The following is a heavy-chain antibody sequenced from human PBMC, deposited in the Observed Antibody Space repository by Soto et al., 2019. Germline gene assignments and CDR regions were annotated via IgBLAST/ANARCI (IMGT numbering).Heavy chain of an antibody. CDR1: GDSVSSGGYY. Sequence: PSETLSLTCTVSGDSVSSGGYYWNWIRQHPGRGLEWLGYIYDSETTYYNPSLKSRVTISVDTSKNQFSLKLSSVTAADTAVYYCARGKLAYYYDSSGYIRYYFDYWGQETLVTVSS. D-gene: IGHD3-22*01. V-gene: IGHV4-30-4*08. CDR2: IYDSETT. CDR3: ARGKLAYYYDSSGYIRYYFDY. J-gene: IGHJ4*02.